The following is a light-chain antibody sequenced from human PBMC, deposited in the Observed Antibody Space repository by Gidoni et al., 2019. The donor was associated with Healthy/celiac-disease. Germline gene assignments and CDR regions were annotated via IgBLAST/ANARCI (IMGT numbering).Light chain of an antibody. CDR1: QSLLHSNGYNY. CDR2: LGS. CDR3: MQALQTPCS. Sequence: DIVMTQPPLSLPVTPVEPASISCRSSQSLLHSNGYNYLDWYLQKPGQSPQLLIYLGSNRASGVPDRFSGSGSGTDFTLKISRVEAEDVGVYYCMQALQTPCSFGQGTKLEIK. J-gene: IGKJ2*04. V-gene: IGKV2-28*01.